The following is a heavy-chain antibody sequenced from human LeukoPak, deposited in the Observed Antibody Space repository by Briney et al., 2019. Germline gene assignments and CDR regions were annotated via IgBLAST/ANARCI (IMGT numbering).Heavy chain of an antibody. V-gene: IGHV3-9*01. J-gene: IGHJ5*02. CDR1: GFTFDDYG. CDR2: ISWNSGSI. Sequence: GGSLRLSCAASGFTFDDYGMHWVRQAPGKGLEWVSGISWNSGSIGYADSVKGRFTISRDNAKNSLYLQMNSLRADDTAVYYCARDIWFDPWGQGTLVTVSS. CDR3: ARDIWFDP.